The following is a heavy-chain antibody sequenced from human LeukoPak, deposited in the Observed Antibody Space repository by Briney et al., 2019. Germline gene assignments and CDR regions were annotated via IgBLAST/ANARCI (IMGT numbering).Heavy chain of an antibody. Sequence: SQTLSLTCTVSGGSISSSDYYWRWIRQPPGKGLEWIGYIYYSGSTYYNPSLKSRVTISVDTSKNQFSLKLSSVTAADTAVYYCARDHPGGSLDYWGQGTLVTVSS. CDR2: IYYSGST. J-gene: IGHJ4*02. CDR1: GGSISSSDYY. D-gene: IGHD3-16*01. CDR3: ARDHPGGSLDY. V-gene: IGHV4-30-4*01.